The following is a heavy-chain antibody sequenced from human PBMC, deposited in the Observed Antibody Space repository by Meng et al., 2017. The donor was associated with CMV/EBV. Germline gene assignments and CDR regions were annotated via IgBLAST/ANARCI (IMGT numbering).Heavy chain of an antibody. J-gene: IGHJ4*02. CDR1: GFTFSSYD. CDR2: IGTAGDT. D-gene: IGHD1-26*01. V-gene: IGHV3-13*01. CDR3: ARARAGGSYVDY. Sequence: GGSLGLSCAASGFTFSSYDMHWVRQATGKGLEWVSAIGTAGDTYYPGSVKGRFTISRENAKNSLYLQMNSLRAGDTAVYYCARARAGGSYVDYWGQGTLVTVSS.